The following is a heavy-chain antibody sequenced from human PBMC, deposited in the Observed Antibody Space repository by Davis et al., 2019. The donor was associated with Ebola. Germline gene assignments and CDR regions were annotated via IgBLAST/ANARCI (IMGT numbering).Heavy chain of an antibody. J-gene: IGHJ4*02. CDR3: ARHSYSGYDGFDY. Sequence: GESLKISCKGSGYSFTNNWITWVRQMPGKDLEWMGRFNPSDSQTNYSPSFQGHVTISADKSISTAYLQWSSLKASDTAMYYCARHSYSGYDGFDYWGQGTLVTVSS. CDR1: GYSFTNNW. CDR2: FNPSDSQT. V-gene: IGHV5-10-1*01. D-gene: IGHD5-12*01.